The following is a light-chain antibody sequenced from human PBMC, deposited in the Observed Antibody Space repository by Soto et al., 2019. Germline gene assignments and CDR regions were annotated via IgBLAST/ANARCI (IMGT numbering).Light chain of an antibody. V-gene: IGKV3-20*01. Sequence: EIVFAQAPATPSSFPGDRVTLSCRASQYINTRLAWYQHRPGQAPRLLIYQTSIRAAGIPARFSGSGSGTDFTLTISRLEPEDFAVYYCQQYGSSPTWTFGQGTKVDIK. CDR1: QYINTR. CDR3: QQYGSSPTWT. J-gene: IGKJ1*01. CDR2: QTS.